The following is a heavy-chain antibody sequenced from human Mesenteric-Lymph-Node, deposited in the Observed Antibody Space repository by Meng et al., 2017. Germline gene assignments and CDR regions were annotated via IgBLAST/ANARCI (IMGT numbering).Heavy chain of an antibody. CDR2: ISHSGGT. V-gene: IGHV4-34*01. D-gene: IGHD6-19*01. J-gene: IGHJ4*02. CDR1: GGSVSGYH. CDR3: RLGEQWLLQVVDY. Sequence: QVQLQQWGAGLLKPSETLSLTCAVYGGSVSGYHWSWIRQPPGKGLEWIGEISHSGGTNYNSSLKSRVTISLDKSKNQFSLKLSSVTAADTAVYYCRLGEQWLLQVVDYWAQGTLVTVSS.